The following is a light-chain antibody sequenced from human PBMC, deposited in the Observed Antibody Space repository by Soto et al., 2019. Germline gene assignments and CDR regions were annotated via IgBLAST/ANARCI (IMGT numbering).Light chain of an antibody. Sequence: EIVLTQSPATLSLSPGERATLSCRASQSVSSYLAWYQQKPGQAPRLLIYDASSRATGIPARFSGSGSGTDFTLTISSLEPEDFAVYYCQHRFNWRPAFGQGTKVEIK. CDR2: DAS. J-gene: IGKJ1*01. CDR1: QSVSSY. CDR3: QHRFNWRPA. V-gene: IGKV3-11*01.